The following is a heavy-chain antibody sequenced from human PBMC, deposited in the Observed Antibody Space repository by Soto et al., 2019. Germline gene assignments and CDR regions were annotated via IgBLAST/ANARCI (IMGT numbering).Heavy chain of an antibody. D-gene: IGHD3-16*02. J-gene: IGHJ4*02. CDR3: AKASPRSLYYFDY. CDR2: ISWDGGST. CDR1: GFTFSNFA. V-gene: IGHV3-43*01. Sequence: GGSLRLSCVASGFTFSNFAMHWVRQAPGKGLEWVSLISWDGGSTYYADSVKGRFTISRDNSKNSLYLQMNSLRTEDTALYYCAKASPRSLYYFDYWGQGTLVTVSS.